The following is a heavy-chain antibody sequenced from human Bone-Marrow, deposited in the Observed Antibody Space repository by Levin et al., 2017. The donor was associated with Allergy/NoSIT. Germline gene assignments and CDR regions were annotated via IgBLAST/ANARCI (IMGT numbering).Heavy chain of an antibody. CDR1: GDSISSGDYY. J-gene: IGHJ5*02. CDR2: IEYSGDT. V-gene: IGHV4-30-4*01. CDR3: ARIGNFFGP. Sequence: LRLSCAVSGDSISSGDYYWSWIRQTPGRGLEWLGHIEYSGDTYYNPSLESRVTISVDTSKNHFSLSLTSVTVADTAMYFCARIGNFFGPWGQGILVTVST.